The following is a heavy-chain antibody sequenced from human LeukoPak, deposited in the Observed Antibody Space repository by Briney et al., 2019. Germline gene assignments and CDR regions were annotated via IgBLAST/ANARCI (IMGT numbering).Heavy chain of an antibody. V-gene: IGHV4-59*01. CDR3: ARLDGYNWDY. Sequence: SETLSLTCAVSGGSISSYYWSWIRQPPGKGLEWIGYIYYSGSTNYNPSLKSRVTISVDTSKNQFSLKLSSVTAADTAVYYCARLDGYNWDYWGQGTLVTVSS. J-gene: IGHJ4*02. CDR1: GGSISSYY. D-gene: IGHD5-24*01. CDR2: IYYSGST.